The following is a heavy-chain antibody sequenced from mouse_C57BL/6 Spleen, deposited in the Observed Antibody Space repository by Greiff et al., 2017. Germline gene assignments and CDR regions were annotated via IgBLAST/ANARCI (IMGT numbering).Heavy chain of an antibody. J-gene: IGHJ2*01. D-gene: IGHD1-1*01. CDR2: IDPSDSET. CDR1: GYTFTSYW. Sequence: QVQLQQPGAELVRPGSSVKLSCKASGYTFTSYWMHWVKQRPIQGLEWIGNIDPSDSETHYNQKFKDKATLTVDKSSSTAYMQLSSLTSEDSAVYYCARSGYYGSPYFDDWGQGTTLTVSS. CDR3: ARSGYYGSPYFDD. V-gene: IGHV1-52*01.